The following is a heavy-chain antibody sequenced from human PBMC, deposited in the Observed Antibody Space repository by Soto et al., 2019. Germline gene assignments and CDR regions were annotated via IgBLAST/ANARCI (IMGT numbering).Heavy chain of an antibody. CDR3: ARGATTYDILTGYYQDRYYFDY. V-gene: IGHV1-8*01. Sequence: QVQLVQSGAEVKKPGASVKVSCKASGYTFTSYDINWVRQATGQGLEWMGWMNPNSGNTGYAQKFQGRVTMTRNTSISTAYMELSSLRSEDTAVYYCARGATTYDILTGYYQDRYYFDYWGQGTLVTVSS. CDR1: GYTFTSYD. CDR2: MNPNSGNT. J-gene: IGHJ4*02. D-gene: IGHD3-9*01.